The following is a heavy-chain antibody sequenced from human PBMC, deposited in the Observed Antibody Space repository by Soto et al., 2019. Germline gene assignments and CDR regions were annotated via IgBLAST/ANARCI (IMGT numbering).Heavy chain of an antibody. D-gene: IGHD2-2*01. CDR2: INHSGST. Sequence: SETLSLTCAVYGGSFSGYYWSWIRQPPGKGLEWIGEINHSGSTNYNPSLKSRVTISVDTSKNQFSLKLSSVTAADTAVYYWARGHAAGKVVPAARGVGLPVGNWFDPWGQGTLVTVSS. V-gene: IGHV4-34*01. CDR1: GGSFSGYY. CDR3: ARGHAAGKVVPAARGVGLPVGNWFDP. J-gene: IGHJ5*02.